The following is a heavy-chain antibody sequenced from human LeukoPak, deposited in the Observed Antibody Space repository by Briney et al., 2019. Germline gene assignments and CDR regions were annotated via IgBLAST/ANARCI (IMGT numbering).Heavy chain of an antibody. V-gene: IGHV4-39*07. Sequence: PSETLSLTCTVSGVSISSGDYYWSWIRQPPGKGLEWIGEINHSGSTNYNPSLKSRVTISVDTSKNQFSLKLSSVTAADTAVYYCACFYGSGSWGQGTLVTVSS. D-gene: IGHD3-10*01. CDR1: GVSISSGDYY. CDR2: INHSGST. J-gene: IGHJ4*02. CDR3: ACFYGSGS.